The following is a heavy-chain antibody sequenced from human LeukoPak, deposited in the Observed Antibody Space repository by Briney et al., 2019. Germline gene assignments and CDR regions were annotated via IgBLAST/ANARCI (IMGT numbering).Heavy chain of an antibody. CDR3: ARSLPCPCGGDCWGAFDL. CDR1: GVSMSSYY. CDR2: IYYSGSN. Sequence: SETLSLTCTVSGVSMSSYYWSWIRQPPGKGLEWIGYIYYSGSNKYNPSLKSRLPISIHTSKNHFSLKLNSVPTADTAVYYCARSLPCPCGGDCWGAFDLWGQGTLVPVSS. J-gene: IGHJ3*01. D-gene: IGHD2-21*02. V-gene: IGHV4-59*01.